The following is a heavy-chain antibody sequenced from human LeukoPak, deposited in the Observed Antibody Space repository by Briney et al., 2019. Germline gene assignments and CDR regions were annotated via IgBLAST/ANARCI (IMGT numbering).Heavy chain of an antibody. V-gene: IGHV4-39*01. Sequence: SETLSLTCTISDGSVSSGTYYWGWIRQSPGKGLEWIGSIHYRGSSYYNPSPKSPAAFFVDTSRDQVSMDLSYVTAADTALYYCVRHISANTGYFDSCGQGTLVTVSS. CDR1: DGSVSSGTYY. CDR2: IHYRGSS. J-gene: IGHJ4*02. CDR3: VRHISANTGYFDS.